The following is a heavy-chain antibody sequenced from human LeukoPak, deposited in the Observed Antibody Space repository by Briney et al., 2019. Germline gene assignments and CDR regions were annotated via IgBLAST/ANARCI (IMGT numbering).Heavy chain of an antibody. J-gene: IGHJ6*03. CDR2: LYYSGST. CDR3: ARVVSWWSYPYYYYMDV. Sequence: PSETLSLTCTVSGGSISSYYWTWIRQPPGKGLEWIGSLYYSGSTNYNPSLKSRVTISVDTSKNQFSLKLSSVTAADTAVYYCARVVSWWSYPYYYYMDVWGKGTTVTISS. CDR1: GGSISSYY. V-gene: IGHV4-59*01. D-gene: IGHD3-16*02.